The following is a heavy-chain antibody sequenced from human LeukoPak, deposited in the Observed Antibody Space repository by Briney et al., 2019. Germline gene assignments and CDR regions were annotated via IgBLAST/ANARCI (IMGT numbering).Heavy chain of an antibody. Sequence: PGGSLRLSCAASEFTFNSYAMSWVRQAPGKGLEWVSAISGSGGSTYYADSVKGRFTISRDNSKNTLYLQMNSLRAEDTAVYYCAKDGFYYDSSGTFDYWGQGTLVTVSS. CDR3: AKDGFYYDSSGTFDY. CDR2: ISGSGGST. V-gene: IGHV3-23*01. CDR1: EFTFNSYA. J-gene: IGHJ4*02. D-gene: IGHD3-22*01.